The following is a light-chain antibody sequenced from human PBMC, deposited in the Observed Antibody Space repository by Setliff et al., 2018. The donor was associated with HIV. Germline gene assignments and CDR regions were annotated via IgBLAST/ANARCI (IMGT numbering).Light chain of an antibody. V-gene: IGKV1-5*03. J-gene: IGKJ1*01. CDR3: QQYHEAWT. Sequence: DFQMTQSPSTLSASVGDRVTITCRASQSIGTWLAWYQQKPGKAPKLLIYKASTLTSGVPSRFSGSGSGIEFTLTISSLQPDDFATYYCQQYHEAWTFGQGTKVDIK. CDR1: QSIGTW. CDR2: KAS.